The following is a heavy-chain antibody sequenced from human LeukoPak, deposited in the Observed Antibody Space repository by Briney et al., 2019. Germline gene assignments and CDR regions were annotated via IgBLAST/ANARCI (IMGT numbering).Heavy chain of an antibody. D-gene: IGHD2-2*01. J-gene: IGHJ6*04. Sequence: SETLSLTCAVYGGSFSGYYWSWIRQPPGKGLEWIGEINRSGSTNYNPSLKSRVTISVDTSKNQFSLKLSSVTAADTAVYYCARGLMSSTSLDVWGKGTTVTVSS. V-gene: IGHV4-34*01. CDR1: GGSFSGYY. CDR3: ARGLMSSTSLDV. CDR2: INRSGST.